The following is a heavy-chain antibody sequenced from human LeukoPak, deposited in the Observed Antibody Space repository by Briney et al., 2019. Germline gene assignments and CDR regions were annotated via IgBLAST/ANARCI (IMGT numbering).Heavy chain of an antibody. D-gene: IGHD1-1*01. Sequence: AGSLRLSCEASGFTFSSYMMNWARQAPGKGLEWVSSINSGSTYTYYTASVKGRFTVSRDNAKNSLFLQMNSLRAEDTAIYYCARSLTTLTYEGYWGQGTLVTVSS. J-gene: IGHJ4*02. CDR3: ARSLTTLTYEGY. CDR1: GFTFSSYM. V-gene: IGHV3-21*01. CDR2: INSGSTYT.